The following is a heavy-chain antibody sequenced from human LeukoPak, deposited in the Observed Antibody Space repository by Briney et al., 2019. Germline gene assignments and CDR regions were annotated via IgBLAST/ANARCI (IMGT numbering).Heavy chain of an antibody. D-gene: IGHD4-17*01. CDR2: IYTSGSI. Sequence: SETLSLTCTVSGGSISSYYWSWIRQPAGKGLEWIGRIYTSGSITYNPSLKSRVSMSVDTSKNQFSLKLTSVTAADTAVYYCARVPPDYNDLHDALDLWGQGTVVTVSS. CDR3: ARVPPDYNDLHDALDL. J-gene: IGHJ3*01. V-gene: IGHV4-4*07. CDR1: GGSISSYY.